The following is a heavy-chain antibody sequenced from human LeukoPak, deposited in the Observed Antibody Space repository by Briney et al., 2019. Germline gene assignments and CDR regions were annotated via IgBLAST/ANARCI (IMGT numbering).Heavy chain of an antibody. Sequence: GGSLRLSCAASGFTFSSYGMHWVRQAPGKGLEWVAVIPNDRRNNYYAESVKGRFTISRDNSKNTLYLQMNSLRTEDTAVYYCATSRDFYDTSGYYPYYFDCWGQGTLVTVSS. D-gene: IGHD3-22*01. CDR2: IPNDRRNN. J-gene: IGHJ4*02. CDR3: ATSRDFYDTSGYYPYYFDC. V-gene: IGHV3-30*03. CDR1: GFTFSSYG.